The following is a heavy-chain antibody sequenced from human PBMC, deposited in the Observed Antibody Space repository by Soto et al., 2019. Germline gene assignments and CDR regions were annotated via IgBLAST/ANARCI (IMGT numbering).Heavy chain of an antibody. D-gene: IGHD5-12*01. J-gene: IGHJ4*02. V-gene: IGHV1-69*01. CDR2: IIPIFGTA. Sequence: QVQLVQSGAEVKTPGSSVKVSCKASGGTFSSYAISWVRQAPGQGLEWMGGIIPIFGTANYAQKFQGRVTSTSDESASTAYMELSSLRSEDTAVYYCASGDIVATTSAYWGQGTLVTVSS. CDR1: GGTFSSYA. CDR3: ASGDIVATTSAY.